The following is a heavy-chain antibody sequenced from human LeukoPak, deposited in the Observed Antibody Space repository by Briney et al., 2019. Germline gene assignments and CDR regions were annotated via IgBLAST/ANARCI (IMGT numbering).Heavy chain of an antibody. J-gene: IGHJ5*02. CDR1: GFTFSSYA. CDR2: ISGSGGST. CDR3: AKGKGVVPAAIRGGSWFDP. D-gene: IGHD2-2*01. Sequence: GGSLTQTFAASGFTFSSYAMSWVRQAPGKGLEWVSAISGSGGSTYYADCVKGRFTISRDNSKNTLYLQMNSLRAEDTAVYYCAKGKGVVPAAIRGGSWFDPWGQGTVDSVSS. V-gene: IGHV3-23*01.